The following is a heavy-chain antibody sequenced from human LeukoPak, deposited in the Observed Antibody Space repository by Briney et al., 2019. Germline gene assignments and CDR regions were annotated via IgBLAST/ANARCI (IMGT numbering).Heavy chain of an antibody. CDR3: AREVYYYDSSGFYYSGGFGY. Sequence: GGSLRLSCAASGFTFSDYYMTWIRQAPGKGLEWVSYISSSGITIYYADSVKGRFTISRDNAKKSLYLEMNSLRAEDTAAYYCAREVYYYDSSGFYYSGGFGYWGQGTLLTVSS. V-gene: IGHV3-11*04. CDR2: ISSSGITI. CDR1: GFTFSDYY. J-gene: IGHJ4*02. D-gene: IGHD3-22*01.